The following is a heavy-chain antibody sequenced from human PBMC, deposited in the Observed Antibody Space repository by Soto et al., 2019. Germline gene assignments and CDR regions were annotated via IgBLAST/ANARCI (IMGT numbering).Heavy chain of an antibody. Sequence: PGWSLRLSCSASGFTFSSYALSWVLHAPLKGLEWVSAISGSGGSTYYAESVKGRFTISRDNSKKTLYLQMNSLRAEDKAVYYCAKDKDGKMGLRYFDYWGQGTLVTVSS. J-gene: IGHJ4*02. CDR3: AKDKDGKMGLRYFDY. V-gene: IGHV3-23*01. CDR2: ISGSGGST. CDR1: GFTFSSYA. D-gene: IGHD4-17*01.